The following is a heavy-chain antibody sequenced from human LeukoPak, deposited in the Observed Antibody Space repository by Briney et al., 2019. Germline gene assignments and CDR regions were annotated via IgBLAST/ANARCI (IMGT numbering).Heavy chain of an antibody. CDR2: IWYDGSNK. V-gene: IGHV3-33*06. CDR3: AKGGLTRAYFDY. D-gene: IGHD1-14*01. Sequence: GRSLRLSCAASGFTFSSYGMHWVRQAPGKGLEWVAVIWYDGSNKDYADSVKGRFTIFRDNSKTTLYLQMNSLRAEDTAVYYCAKGGLTRAYFDYWGQGTLVTVSS. J-gene: IGHJ4*02. CDR1: GFTFSSYG.